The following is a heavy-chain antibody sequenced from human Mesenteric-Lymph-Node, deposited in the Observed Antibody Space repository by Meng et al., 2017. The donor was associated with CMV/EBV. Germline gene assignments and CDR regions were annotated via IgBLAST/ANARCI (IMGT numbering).Heavy chain of an antibody. J-gene: IGHJ1*01. D-gene: IGHD3-22*01. CDR2: MHPLFGVP. CDR1: GGTFSSFA. CDR3: ARGIHYYDNSDYSFQH. Sequence: SVKVSCKASGGTFSSFAISWVRQAPGQGLEWMGGMHPLFGVPHYAQKFQGRVTLTADKSTSTAYMELSSLRSDDTAVYFCARGIHYYDNSDYSFQHWGQGTLVTVSS. V-gene: IGHV1-69*10.